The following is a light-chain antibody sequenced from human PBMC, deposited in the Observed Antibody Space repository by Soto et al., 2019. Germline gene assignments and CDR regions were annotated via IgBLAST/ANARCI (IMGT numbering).Light chain of an antibody. J-gene: IGKJ1*01. Sequence: DIQMTQSPSTLSASVGDRVTITCRASQSISDSLAWYQQKPGKAPKLLIYEASSLKSGVPSRFSGSGSGTEYTRTISSLKPDDFATYYCQQYNGYWTFGQGTKVEIK. CDR2: EAS. CDR3: QQYNGYWT. CDR1: QSISDS. V-gene: IGKV1-5*03.